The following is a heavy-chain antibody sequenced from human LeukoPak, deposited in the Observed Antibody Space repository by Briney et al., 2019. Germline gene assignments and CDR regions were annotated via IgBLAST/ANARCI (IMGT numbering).Heavy chain of an antibody. J-gene: IGHJ4*02. CDR2: ISSSGRTI. Sequence: GGSLRLSCAASGFTFSSYEMNWVRQAPGKGLEWVSYISSSGRTIYYADSVKGRFTISRDNAQNSLYLQMNSLRAEDTALYYCAGRAKISHDYWGQGTLVTVSS. V-gene: IGHV3-48*03. CDR1: GFTFSSYE. CDR3: AGRAKISHDY. D-gene: IGHD5-24*01.